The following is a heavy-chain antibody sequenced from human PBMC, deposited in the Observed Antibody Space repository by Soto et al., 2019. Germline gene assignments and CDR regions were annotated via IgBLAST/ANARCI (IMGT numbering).Heavy chain of an antibody. J-gene: IGHJ6*02. V-gene: IGHV3-43*01. CDR2: ISWDGGST. D-gene: IGHD3-22*01. CDR3: AKDMYDSSGYYAVYYYYGMDV. Sequence: GGSLRLSCAASGFTFDDYTMHWVRQAPGKGLEWVSLISWDGGSTYYADSVKGRFTISRDNSKNSLYLQMNSLRTEDTALYYCAKDMYDSSGYYAVYYYYGMDVWGQGTTVTVSS. CDR1: GFTFDDYT.